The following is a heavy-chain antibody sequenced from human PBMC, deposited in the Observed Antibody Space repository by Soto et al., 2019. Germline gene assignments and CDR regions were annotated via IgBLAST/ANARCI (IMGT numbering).Heavy chain of an antibody. CDR2: IYYSGST. V-gene: IGHV4-59*08. Sequence: PSETLSLTCTVSGGSISSYYWSWIRQPPGKGLEWIGYIYYSGSTNYNPSLKSRVTISVDTSKNQFSLKLSSVTAADTALYYCARQVVMVYASGANWFDPWGQGPLVTVAS. CDR1: GGSISSYY. D-gene: IGHD2-8*01. CDR3: ARQVVMVYASGANWFDP. J-gene: IGHJ5*02.